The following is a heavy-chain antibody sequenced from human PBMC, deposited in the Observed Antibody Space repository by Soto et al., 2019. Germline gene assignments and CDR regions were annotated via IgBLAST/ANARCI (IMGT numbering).Heavy chain of an antibody. Sequence: GGSLRLSCVASGSTFSSYSMNWVRQAPGKGLEWLSYISSSSSTIYYADSVKGRFTISRDNAKNSLYLQMNSLRAEDTAVYYCPREGRSWYSLKWFVPWGQGT. CDR2: ISSSSSTI. CDR3: PREGRSWYSLKWFVP. V-gene: IGHV3-48*01. CDR1: GSTFSSYS. J-gene: IGHJ5*02. D-gene: IGHD2-21*01.